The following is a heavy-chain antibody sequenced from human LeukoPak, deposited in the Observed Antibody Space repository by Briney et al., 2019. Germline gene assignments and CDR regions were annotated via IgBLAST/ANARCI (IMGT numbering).Heavy chain of an antibody. Sequence: GGSLRLSCAVSGFTFSRSTMNWVRQAPGKGLEWVSYISSSSSYTNYADSVKGRFTISRDNAKNSLYLQMNSLRAEDTAVYYCARDRAGPDDAFDIWGQGTMVTVSS. CDR2: ISSSSSYT. J-gene: IGHJ3*02. CDR1: GFTFSRST. CDR3: ARDRAGPDDAFDI. V-gene: IGHV3-21*05.